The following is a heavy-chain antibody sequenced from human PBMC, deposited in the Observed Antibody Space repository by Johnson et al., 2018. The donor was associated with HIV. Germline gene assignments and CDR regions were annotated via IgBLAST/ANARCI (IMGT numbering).Heavy chain of an antibody. CDR3: ARVRGLIAFDI. CDR1: GFTLSSYA. D-gene: IGHD3-22*01. Sequence: QVQLVESGGGVVQPGRSLRLSCAASGFTLSSYAMHWVRQAPGKGLEWVALISYDGSNKYYTDSVKGRFTISRDNSKNTLYLQMNSLRAEDTAVYYCARVRGLIAFDIWGQGTMVTVSS. CDR2: ISYDGSNK. V-gene: IGHV3-30-3*01. J-gene: IGHJ3*02.